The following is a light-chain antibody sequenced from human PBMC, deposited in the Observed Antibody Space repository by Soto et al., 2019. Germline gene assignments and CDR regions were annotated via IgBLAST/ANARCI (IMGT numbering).Light chain of an antibody. V-gene: IGLV2-14*01. J-gene: IGLJ1*01. CDR2: DVN. Sequence: QSVLTQPASVSGSPGQSITISCTGTSSDVGGYDYVSWYQQLPGKAQKLLIYDVNNRPSGVSHRFSGSKSGNTASLTISGLQAEDEADYYCSSYTGSSTFVFGTGTKVTVL. CDR3: SSYTGSSTFV. CDR1: SSDVGGYDY.